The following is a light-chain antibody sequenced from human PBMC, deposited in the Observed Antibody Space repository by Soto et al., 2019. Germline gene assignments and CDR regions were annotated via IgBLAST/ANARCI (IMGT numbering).Light chain of an antibody. Sequence: IHMTQSPSALSASVGDRVTITCRASQSITNYLNWYQHKPGQAPNLLIYAASTLQAGVPSRFRGSGSGTEFTLTISSLQPDDFATYYCQHYNTYFGGGTKVDIK. CDR2: AAS. J-gene: IGKJ4*01. CDR1: QSITNY. CDR3: QHYNTY. V-gene: IGKV1-5*01.